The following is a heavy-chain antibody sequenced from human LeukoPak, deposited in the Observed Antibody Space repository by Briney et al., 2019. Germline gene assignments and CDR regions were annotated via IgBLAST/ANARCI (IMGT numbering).Heavy chain of an antibody. CDR3: VQARRKVDY. D-gene: IGHD6-6*01. CDR1: GYTFTGYY. CDR2: INPNSGGT. J-gene: IGHJ4*02. V-gene: IGHV1-2*02. Sequence: GASVKDSCKASGYTFTGYYMHWVRQAPGQGVEWMGWINPNSGGTNYAQKFQGRVTMTRDTSISTAYMELSRLRSDDTTVYYCVQARRKVDYWGQGTLVTVSS.